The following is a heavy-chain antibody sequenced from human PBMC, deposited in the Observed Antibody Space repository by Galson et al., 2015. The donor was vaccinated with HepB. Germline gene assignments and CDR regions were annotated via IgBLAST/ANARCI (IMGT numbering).Heavy chain of an antibody. CDR3: ARDWATAARVDCFDP. Sequence: SVKVSCKASGYTFTKYGISWVRQAPGQGLEWLGWVSTYSVKTSYAQKFQNRITMTTDTSTNTAYMELRSLTPDDTAIYFCARDWATAARVDCFDPWGQGTLVTVSS. CDR1: GYTFTKYG. V-gene: IGHV1-18*01. J-gene: IGHJ5*02. D-gene: IGHD6-6*01. CDR2: VSTYSVKT.